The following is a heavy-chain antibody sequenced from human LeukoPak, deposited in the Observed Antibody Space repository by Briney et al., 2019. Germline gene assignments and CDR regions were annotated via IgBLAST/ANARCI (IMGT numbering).Heavy chain of an antibody. Sequence: PGGSLRLSCAASGFTFSSYAMSWVRQAPGKGLEWVSAISGSGGSTYYADSVKGRFTISRDNSKNALYLQMNSLRAEDTAVYYRAKDPTYVVRGVSNYWGQGTLVTVSS. CDR3: AKDPTYVVRGVSNY. J-gene: IGHJ4*02. D-gene: IGHD3-10*01. V-gene: IGHV3-23*01. CDR2: ISGSGGST. CDR1: GFTFSSYA.